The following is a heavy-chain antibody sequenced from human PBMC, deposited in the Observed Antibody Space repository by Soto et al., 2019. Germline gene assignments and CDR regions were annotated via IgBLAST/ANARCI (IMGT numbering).Heavy chain of an antibody. Sequence: PSETLSLTCAVYGGSFSGYYWSWIRQPPGKGLGWIGEINHSGSTNYNPSLKSRVTISVDTSKNQFSLKLSSVTAADTAVYYCARGRIVVVPAARGGWFDPWGQGTLVTVSS. CDR1: GGSFSGYY. D-gene: IGHD2-2*01. V-gene: IGHV4-34*01. J-gene: IGHJ5*02. CDR3: ARGRIVVVPAARGGWFDP. CDR2: INHSGST.